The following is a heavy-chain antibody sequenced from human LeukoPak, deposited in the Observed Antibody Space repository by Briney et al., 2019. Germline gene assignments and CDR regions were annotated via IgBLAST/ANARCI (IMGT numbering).Heavy chain of an antibody. CDR3: ARESRFLEWLGAFDI. CDR1: GGTFSSYA. Sequence: ASVKVSCKASGGTFSSYAISWVRQAPGQGLEWMGRIIPILGIANYTQKFQGRVTITADKFTSTAYTELSSLRSEDTAVYYCARESRFLEWLGAFDIWGQGTMVTVSS. J-gene: IGHJ3*02. V-gene: IGHV1-69*04. CDR2: IIPILGIA. D-gene: IGHD3-3*01.